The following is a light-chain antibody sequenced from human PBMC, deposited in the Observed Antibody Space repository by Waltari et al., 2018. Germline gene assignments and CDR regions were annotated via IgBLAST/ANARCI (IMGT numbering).Light chain of an antibody. Sequence: QSALTQPASVSGSPGQSITIPCTGISSTVGTYNLVSWYQQYPGRPPKLILYDDINGPSVVSSPFNRPSGVPSRCSGSSADNPASLTISGLPAEDEAHYYCCSYASAVVFGGGTKLTVL. J-gene: IGLJ2*01. V-gene: IGLV2-23*01. CDR2: DDI. CDR3: CSYASAVV. CDR1: SSTVGTYNL.